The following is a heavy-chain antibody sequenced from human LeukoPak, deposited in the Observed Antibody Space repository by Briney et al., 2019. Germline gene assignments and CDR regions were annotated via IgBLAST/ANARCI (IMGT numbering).Heavy chain of an antibody. CDR3: ATGPQGITMVRGVINY. CDR2: FDPEDGET. V-gene: IGHV1-24*01. CDR1: GYTLTELS. D-gene: IGHD3-10*01. J-gene: IGHJ4*02. Sequence: ASVKVSCKVSGYTLTELSMHWVRQAPGKGLEWMGGFDPEDGETIYAQKFQGRVTMTEDTSTDTAYMELSSLRSEDTAVYYCATGPQGITMVRGVINYWGQGTLVTVSS.